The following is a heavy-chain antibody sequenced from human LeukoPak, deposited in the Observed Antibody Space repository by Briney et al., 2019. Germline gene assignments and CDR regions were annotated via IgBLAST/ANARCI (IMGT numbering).Heavy chain of an antibody. CDR1: GGSISSGGYY. CDR2: IYYSGST. J-gene: IGHJ4*02. V-gene: IGHV4-31*03. CDR3: ARDWALYYFDY. Sequence: SETLSLTCTVSGGSISSGGYYWSWIRQHPGKGLEWIGYIYYSGSTYYNPSLKSRVTVSVDTSKNQFSLKLSSVTAADTAVYYCARDWALYYFDYWGQGTLVTVSS. D-gene: IGHD3-16*01.